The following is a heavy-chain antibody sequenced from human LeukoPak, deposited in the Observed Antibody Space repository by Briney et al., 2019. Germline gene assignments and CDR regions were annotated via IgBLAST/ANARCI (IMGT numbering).Heavy chain of an antibody. CDR1: GYTFTSYG. Sequence: GASVKVSCKASGYTFTSYGINWVRQAPGQGLEWMGWINPNIGGTNFAQKFQGRVTMTRDTSISTAYMELSGLRSDDTAVYYCAREVGDLKYYFDYWGQGTLVTVSS. D-gene: IGHD2-21*02. CDR2: INPNIGGT. J-gene: IGHJ4*02. CDR3: AREVGDLKYYFDY. V-gene: IGHV1-2*02.